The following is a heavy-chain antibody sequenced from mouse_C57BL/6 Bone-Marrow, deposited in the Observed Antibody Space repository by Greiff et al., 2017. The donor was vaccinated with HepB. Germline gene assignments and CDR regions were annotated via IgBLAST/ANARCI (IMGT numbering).Heavy chain of an antibody. CDR2: IWTGGGT. V-gene: IGHV2-9-1*01. CDR1: GFSLTSYA. CDR3: ARNFAGRYWYFDV. Sequence: VKVVESGPGLVAPSQSLSITCTVSGFSLTSYAISWVRQPPGKGLEWLGVIWTGGGTNYNSALKSRLSISKDNSKSQVFLKMNSLQTDDTARYYCARNFAGRYWYFDVWGTGTTVTVSS. J-gene: IGHJ1*03.